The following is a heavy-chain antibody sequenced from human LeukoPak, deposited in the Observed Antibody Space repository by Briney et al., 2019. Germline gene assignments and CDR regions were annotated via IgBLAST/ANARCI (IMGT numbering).Heavy chain of an antibody. V-gene: IGHV4-34*01. CDR1: GGSFSGYY. Sequence: SETLSLTCAVYGGSFSGYYWSWIRQPPGKGLEWIGEINYSGSTNYNPSLKSRVTISVDTSKNQFSLKLSSVTAADTAVYYCARDESYSSGWNYWGQGTLVTVSS. J-gene: IGHJ4*02. CDR2: INYSGST. D-gene: IGHD6-19*01. CDR3: ARDESYSSGWNY.